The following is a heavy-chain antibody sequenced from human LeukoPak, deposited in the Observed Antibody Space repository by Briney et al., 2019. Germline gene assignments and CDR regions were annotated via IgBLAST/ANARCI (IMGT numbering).Heavy chain of an antibody. CDR2: IYYSGTT. V-gene: IGHV4-59*08. J-gene: IGHJ4*02. Sequence: SETLSLTCTVSGGSLSTFYWSWIRQPPGKGLEWIGYIYYSGTTNYNPSLKSRVTISVDTSKNQFSLKLSSVTATDTAVYYCARGKYSYGYHAYWGQGTLVTVSS. D-gene: IGHD5-18*01. CDR3: ARGKYSYGYHAY. CDR1: GGSLSTFY.